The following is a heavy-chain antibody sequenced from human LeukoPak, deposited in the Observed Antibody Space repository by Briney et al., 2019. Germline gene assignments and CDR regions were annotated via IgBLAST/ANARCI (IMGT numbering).Heavy chain of an antibody. CDR3: ARDGGYYDILTGYYQYYFDY. D-gene: IGHD3-9*01. V-gene: IGHV3-30*04. CDR1: GFTFSSYA. J-gene: IGHJ4*02. Sequence: GGSLRLSCAASGFTFSSYAMHWVRQAPGKGLEWVAVISYDGSNRYYADSVKGRFTISRDNSKTTLYLQMNSLRAEDTAVYYCARDGGYYDILTGYYQYYFDYWGQGTLVTVSS. CDR2: ISYDGSNR.